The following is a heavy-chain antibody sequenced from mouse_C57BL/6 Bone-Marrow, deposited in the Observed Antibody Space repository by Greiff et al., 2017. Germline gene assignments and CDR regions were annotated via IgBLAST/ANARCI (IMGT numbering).Heavy chain of an antibody. J-gene: IGHJ2*01. Sequence: QVQLKESGPELVKPGASVKISCKASGYTFTDYYINWVKQRPGQGLEWIGWIFPGSGSTYSNEKFKGKATLTVDKSSSTAYMLLSSLTSEDSAVYFCARDYGSSLYFDYWGQGTTLTVSS. CDR1: GYTFTDYY. D-gene: IGHD1-1*01. CDR3: ARDYGSSLYFDY. CDR2: IFPGSGST. V-gene: IGHV1-75*01.